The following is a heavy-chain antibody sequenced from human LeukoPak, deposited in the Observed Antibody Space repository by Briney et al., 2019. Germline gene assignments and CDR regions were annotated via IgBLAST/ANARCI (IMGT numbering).Heavy chain of an antibody. CDR2: VSGSGGPT. D-gene: IGHD3-16*01. Sequence: PGESLRLSCAASGFTFSSYGMSWVRQAPGKGLEWVSSVSGSGGPTYYADSVKGRFTISRDNSKNTLYLQMNSLRAADTAVYSCAKDPPAVMANAFHIWGQGTMVTVS. CDR1: GFTFSSYG. CDR3: AKDPPAVMANAFHI. J-gene: IGHJ3*02. V-gene: IGHV3-23*01.